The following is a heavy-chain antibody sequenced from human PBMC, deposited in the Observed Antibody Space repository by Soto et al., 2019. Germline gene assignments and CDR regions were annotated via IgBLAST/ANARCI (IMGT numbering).Heavy chain of an antibody. CDR1: GGSIGGGGFY. V-gene: IGHV4-31*02. CDR2: IYDSGRA. CDR3: PRAVILTTKNILYL. J-gene: IGHJ3*01. D-gene: IGHD1-1*01. Sequence: QMQLQESGPGLVKPSQTLSLTCTVSGGSIGGGGFYWTWVRLRPGEGLEWIGNIYDSGRAYYNPSLEGRISMSIDTSKNPFSLSLTPVTGADPAPYYCPRAVILTTKNILYLWGPGTMVAASS.